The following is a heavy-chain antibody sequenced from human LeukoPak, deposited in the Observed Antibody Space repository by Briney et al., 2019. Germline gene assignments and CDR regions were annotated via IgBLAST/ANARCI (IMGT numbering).Heavy chain of an antibody. Sequence: GGSLRLSCAASGFTFSSYGMHWVRQAPGKGLEWVAVISYDGSNKYYADSVKGRFTISRDNSKNTLYLQMNSLRAEDTAVYYCAKDSGSRYSSSWLALYYYYYYGMDVWGQGTTVTVSS. CDR1: GFTFSSYG. CDR2: ISYDGSNK. V-gene: IGHV3-30*18. J-gene: IGHJ6*02. D-gene: IGHD6-13*01. CDR3: AKDSGSRYSSSWLALYYYYYYGMDV.